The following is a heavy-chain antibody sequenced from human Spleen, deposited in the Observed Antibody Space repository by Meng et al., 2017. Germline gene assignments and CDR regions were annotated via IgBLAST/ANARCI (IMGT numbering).Heavy chain of an antibody. CDR1: GYTFTGYY. Sequence: SVKVSCKASGYTFTGYYMHWVRQAPGQGLEWTGRINPNSGGTNYAQKFQGRVTMTRDTSISTAYMELSRLRSDDTAVYYCARDSSWELLFLSREPKDAFDIWGQGTMVTVSS. D-gene: IGHD1-26*01. V-gene: IGHV1-2*06. J-gene: IGHJ3*02. CDR3: ARDSSWELLFLSREPKDAFDI. CDR2: INPNSGGT.